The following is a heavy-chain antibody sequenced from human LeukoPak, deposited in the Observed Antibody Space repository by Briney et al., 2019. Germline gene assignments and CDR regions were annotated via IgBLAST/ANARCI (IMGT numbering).Heavy chain of an antibody. D-gene: IGHD1-26*01. V-gene: IGHV4-30-2*01. CDR2: IYHSGST. CDR1: GGSISSGGYY. J-gene: IGHJ4*02. Sequence: SETLSLTCTVSGGSISSGGYYWSWIRQPPGKGLEWIGYIYHSGSTYYNPSLKSRVTISVDRSKNQFSLKLSSVTAADTAVYYCASHSGSRNFDYWGQGTLVTVSS. CDR3: ASHSGSRNFDY.